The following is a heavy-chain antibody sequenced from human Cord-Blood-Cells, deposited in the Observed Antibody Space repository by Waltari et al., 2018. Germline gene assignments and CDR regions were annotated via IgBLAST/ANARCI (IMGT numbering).Heavy chain of an antibody. J-gene: IGHJ6*02. CDR2: INPNSGGT. Sequence: QVQLVQSGAEVKKPGASVKVSCKASGYTFTGYYMHWVRQAPGQGLEWMGWINPNSGGTNYAQKFQGWVTMTRDTSISTAYMELSRLRSDDTAVYYCARAICGGDCYPLDGMGVWGQGTTVTVSS. CDR1: GYTFTGYY. V-gene: IGHV1-2*04. D-gene: IGHD2-21*02. CDR3: ARAICGGDCYPLDGMGV.